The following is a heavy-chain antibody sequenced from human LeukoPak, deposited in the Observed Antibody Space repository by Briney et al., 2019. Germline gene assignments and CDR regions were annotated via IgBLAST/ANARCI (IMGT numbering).Heavy chain of an antibody. J-gene: IGHJ6*03. D-gene: IGHD2-15*01. V-gene: IGHV4-59*01. Sequence: PSETLSLTCTVSGGSISSYYWSWIRQPPGKGLEWIGYIYYSGSTNYNPSLKSRVTISVDTSKNQFSLKLSSVTAADTAVYYCARGRCSGGNCSNYYYYYMDVWGKGTTVTVSS. CDR1: GGSISSYY. CDR2: IYYSGST. CDR3: ARGRCSGGNCSNYYYYYMDV.